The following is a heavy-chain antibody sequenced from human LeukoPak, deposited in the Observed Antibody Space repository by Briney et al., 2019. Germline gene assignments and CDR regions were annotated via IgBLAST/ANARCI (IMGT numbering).Heavy chain of an antibody. J-gene: IGHJ4*02. D-gene: IGHD2-8*01. Sequence: GGSLRLSCAASGFTFSNAWMSWVRQAPGKGLEWVGRIKSKTDGGTTDYAAPVKGRFTISRDDSKNTLYLQMDSLKTEDTAVYYCTTSACTNGVCYTSVDYWGQGTLVTVSS. V-gene: IGHV3-15*01. CDR1: GFTFSNAW. CDR3: TTSACTNGVCYTSVDY. CDR2: IKSKTDGGTT.